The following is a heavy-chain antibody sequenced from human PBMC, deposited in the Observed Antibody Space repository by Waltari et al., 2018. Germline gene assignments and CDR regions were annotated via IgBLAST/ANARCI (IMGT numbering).Heavy chain of an antibody. J-gene: IGHJ4*02. CDR3: ARGPGCTSTVCPYYFDY. CDR1: GYTFTSYD. Sequence: QVQLVQSGAEVKKPGASVKVSCKASGYTFTSYDINWVRQTTGQGLEWMGWMNPNRVNTGYAQKCQGRVTMTRNTSISTAYMELSSLRSEDTAVYYWARGPGCTSTVCPYYFDYWGQGTLVAVSS. V-gene: IGHV1-8*02. D-gene: IGHD2-2*01. CDR2: MNPNRVNT.